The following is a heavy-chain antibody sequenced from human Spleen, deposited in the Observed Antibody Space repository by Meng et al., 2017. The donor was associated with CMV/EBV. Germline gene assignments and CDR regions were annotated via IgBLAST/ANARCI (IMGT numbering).Heavy chain of an antibody. CDR2: ISGGGDS. CDR1: GFSFSDYG. J-gene: IGHJ6*02. D-gene: IGHD2-2*02. Sequence: GESLKISCAVSGFSFSDYGMSWVRQAPGRGLEWLSVISGGGDSLYADSVKGRFTISRDNSKNTLYLQMNSLRAEDTAVYYCARARYCSSTSCYTYYYGMDVWGQGTTVTVSS. CDR3: ARARYCSSTSCYTYYYGMDV. V-gene: IGHV3-66*02.